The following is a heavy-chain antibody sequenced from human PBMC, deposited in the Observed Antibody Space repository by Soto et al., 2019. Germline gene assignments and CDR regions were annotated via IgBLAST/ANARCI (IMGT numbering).Heavy chain of an antibody. CDR2: ISAYNGNT. J-gene: IGHJ3*02. D-gene: IGHD5-12*01. CDR3: ARFDSGYVEEKNDAFDI. CDR1: GYTFTSYG. V-gene: IGHV1-18*01. Sequence: VASVKVSCKASGYTFTSYGISWVRQAPGQGLEWMGWISAYNGNTNYAQKLQGRVTMTTDTSTSTAYMELRSLRSDDTAVYYCARFDSGYVEEKNDAFDIWAQGKMVTVSS.